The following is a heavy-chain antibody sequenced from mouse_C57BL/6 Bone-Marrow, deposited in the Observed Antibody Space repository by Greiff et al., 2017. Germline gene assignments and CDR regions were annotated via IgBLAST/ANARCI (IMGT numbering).Heavy chain of an antibody. CDR2: IYPGSGST. V-gene: IGHV1-55*01. J-gene: IGHJ4*01. D-gene: IGHD1-1*01. CDR3: ARELREEDYYAMDY. Sequence: QVQLQQPGAELVKPGASVKMSCKASGYTFTSYWITWVKQRPGQGLEWIGGIYPGSGSTNYNEKFKSKATLTVDTSSSTAYMQLSSLTSEDSAVXYCARELREEDYYAMDYWGQGTSVTVSS. CDR1: GYTFTSYW.